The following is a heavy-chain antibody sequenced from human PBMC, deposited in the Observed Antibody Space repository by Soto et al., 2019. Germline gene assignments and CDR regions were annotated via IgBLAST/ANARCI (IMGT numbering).Heavy chain of an antibody. CDR2: IYYSGST. J-gene: IGHJ4*02. Sequence: PSETLSLTCTVSGGSISSGDYYWSWIRQPPGKGLEWIGYIYYSGSTYYNPSLKSRVTISVDTSKNQFSLKLSSVTAADTAVYYCARDRIVGDYFDYWGQGTLVTVS. D-gene: IGHD1-26*01. CDR3: ARDRIVGDYFDY. V-gene: IGHV4-30-4*01. CDR1: GGSISSGDYY.